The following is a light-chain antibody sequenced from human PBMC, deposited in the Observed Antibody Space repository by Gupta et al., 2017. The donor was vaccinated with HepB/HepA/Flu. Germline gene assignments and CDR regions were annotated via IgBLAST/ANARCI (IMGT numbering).Light chain of an antibody. J-gene: IGKJ1*01. Sequence: DIVMTQSPATLSVSPGETVTLSCRASHSVRSNLAWYQQKVGQAPTLLIYGASTRASDIPVRFSGGGSGADFTLTISSLQSEDFAVYYCQQSNNWPRTFGQGTKVEIK. V-gene: IGKV3-15*01. CDR1: HSVRSN. CDR3: QQSNNWPRT. CDR2: GAS.